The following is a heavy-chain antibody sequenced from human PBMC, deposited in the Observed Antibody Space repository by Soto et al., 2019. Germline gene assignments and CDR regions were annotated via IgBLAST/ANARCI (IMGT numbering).Heavy chain of an antibody. CDR1: GGTFSSYA. V-gene: IGHV1-69*01. J-gene: IGHJ4*02. D-gene: IGHD2-2*01. CDR3: ARPPHCSSTSCYPYFDY. CDR2: IIPIFGTA. Sequence: QVQLVQSGAEVKKPGSSVKVSCKASGGTFSSYAISWVRQAPGQGLEWMGGIIPIFGTANYAQKFQGRVTITADESTSTAYVALSSLSSEDTDVYYWARPPHCSSTSCYPYFDYWGQGTLVTVSS.